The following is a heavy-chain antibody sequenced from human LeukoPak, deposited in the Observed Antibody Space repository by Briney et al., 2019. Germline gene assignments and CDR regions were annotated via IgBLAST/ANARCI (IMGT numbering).Heavy chain of an antibody. V-gene: IGHV4-34*01. J-gene: IGHJ4*02. CDR2: INHSGST. D-gene: IGHD3-22*01. Sequence: SETLSLTCAVYGGSFSGYYWSWIRQPPGKGLEWIGEINHSGSTNYNPSLKSRVTISVDKSKNQFSLKLSSVTAADTAVYYCARDREDYYDSSGYYDYWGQGTLVTVSS. CDR1: GGSFSGYY. CDR3: ARDREDYYDSSGYYDY.